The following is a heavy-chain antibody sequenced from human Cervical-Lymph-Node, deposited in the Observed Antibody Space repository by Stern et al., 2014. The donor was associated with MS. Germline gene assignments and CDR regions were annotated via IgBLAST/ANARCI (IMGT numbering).Heavy chain of an antibody. CDR2: ISSGGSRI. CDR1: GLTFSEQY. CDR3: AITIGSGWFDP. Sequence: QLVQSGRGLVKPGGSLRLSCAASGLTFSEQYMSWIRQAPGKGLEWVSDISSGGSRIYYADSVKGRFTISRDNAKNSLYLQMNSLRVEDTAIYYCAITIGSGWFDPWGQGTLVTVSS. D-gene: IGHD5-24*01. J-gene: IGHJ5*02. V-gene: IGHV3-11*01.